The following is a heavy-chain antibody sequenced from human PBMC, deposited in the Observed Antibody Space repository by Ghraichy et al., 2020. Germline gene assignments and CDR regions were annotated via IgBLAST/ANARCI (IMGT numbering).Heavy chain of an antibody. D-gene: IGHD2-21*01. Sequence: GRSLRLSCAASGFTFSSYWMSWVPQAPGKGLEWVANIKQDGSEKYYVDSVKGRFTISRDNAKNSLYLQMNSLRAEDTAVYYCARDVGEYCGGDCYSGFDYWGQGTLVTVSS. J-gene: IGHJ4*02. CDR3: ARDVGEYCGGDCYSGFDY. CDR2: IKQDGSEK. CDR1: GFTFSSYW. V-gene: IGHV3-7*03.